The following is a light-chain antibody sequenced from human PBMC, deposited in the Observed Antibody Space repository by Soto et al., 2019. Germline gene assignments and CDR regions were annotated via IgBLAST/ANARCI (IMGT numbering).Light chain of an antibody. CDR3: QAWDSSTALV. CDR1: KLGDKY. CDR2: QDS. Sequence: SYELTQPPSVSVSPGQTASITCSGAKLGDKYACWYQQKPGQSPVLGIYQDSKRPSGIPERFSGSNSGNTATLTISGTQAMDEADYYCQAWDSSTALVFGGGTQLTVL. J-gene: IGLJ2*01. V-gene: IGLV3-1*01.